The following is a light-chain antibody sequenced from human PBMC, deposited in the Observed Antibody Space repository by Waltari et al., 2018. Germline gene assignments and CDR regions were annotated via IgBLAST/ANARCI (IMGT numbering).Light chain of an antibody. Sequence: QSVLTQPPSASGTPGQRVTISCSGSSSNIGRNSVTGYQQLPATAPKLLSYSNNQRPAGVPARFTGSKSGTSASLAISGLQSEDEADFYCAAWDDSLNGVLFGGGTKLTVL. CDR3: AAWDDSLNGVL. J-gene: IGLJ2*01. CDR1: SSNIGRNS. CDR2: SNN. V-gene: IGLV1-44*01.